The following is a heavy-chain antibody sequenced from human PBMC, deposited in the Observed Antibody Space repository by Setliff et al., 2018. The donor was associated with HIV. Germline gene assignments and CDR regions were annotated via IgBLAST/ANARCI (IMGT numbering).Heavy chain of an antibody. Sequence: PSETLSLTCSISGGSVSGHYWSWIRQSPGKGLEWIGYIYHSGTTNKNPSLKSRVTMSVDTSKNLFSLKVRSVTAADTAVYYCARASVMHSDYGLWVWIDPWGQGTPVTVSS. V-gene: IGHV4-59*02. CDR1: GGSVSGHY. CDR2: IYHSGTT. D-gene: IGHD3-16*01. J-gene: IGHJ5*02. CDR3: ARASVMHSDYGLWVWIDP.